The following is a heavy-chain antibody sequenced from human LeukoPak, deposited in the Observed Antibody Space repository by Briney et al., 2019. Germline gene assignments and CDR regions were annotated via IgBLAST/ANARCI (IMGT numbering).Heavy chain of an antibody. CDR3: TTESLYHYDRGYNWFDP. D-gene: IGHD3-10*02. CDR2: IKSKTDGGTT. J-gene: IGHJ5*02. Sequence: GRSLRLSCAASGFTLSNAWMSWVRQTPGKGLEWVGRIKSKTDGGTTDYAAPVKGRFTISRDDSKNTLYLQLNGLKTEDTAVYYCTTESLYHYDRGYNWFDPWGQGTLVTVSS. V-gene: IGHV3-15*01. CDR1: GFTLSNAW.